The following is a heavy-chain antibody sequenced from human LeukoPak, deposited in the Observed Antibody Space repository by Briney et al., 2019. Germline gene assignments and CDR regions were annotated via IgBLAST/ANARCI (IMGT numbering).Heavy chain of an antibody. Sequence: SETLSLTCTVSGYSIGSDYYWGWIRQPPGKGLEWIGGIYHSGSTYYNPSLKSRVTISIDTSKNQFSLKLSSVTAADTAVYFCARDPDTAMAQSDYWGQGTLVTVSS. D-gene: IGHD5-18*01. CDR1: GYSIGSDYY. V-gene: IGHV4-38-2*02. CDR3: ARDPDTAMAQSDY. J-gene: IGHJ4*02. CDR2: IYHSGST.